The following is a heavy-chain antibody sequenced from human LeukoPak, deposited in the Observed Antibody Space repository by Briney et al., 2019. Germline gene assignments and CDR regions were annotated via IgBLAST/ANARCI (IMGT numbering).Heavy chain of an antibody. CDR3: ASSIPRYSGSHYEAGSGSPFDY. Sequence: GGSLRLSCAASGFTFSSYSMNWVRQAPGKGLEWVSSISSSSSYIYYADSVKGRFTISRDNAKNSLYLQMNSLRAEDTAVYYCASSIPRYSGSHYEAGSGSPFDYWGQGTLVTVSS. CDR2: ISSSSSYI. CDR1: GFTFSSYS. J-gene: IGHJ4*02. V-gene: IGHV3-21*01. D-gene: IGHD1-26*01.